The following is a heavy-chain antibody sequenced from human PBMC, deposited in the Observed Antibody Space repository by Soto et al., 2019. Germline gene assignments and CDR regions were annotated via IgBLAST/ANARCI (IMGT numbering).Heavy chain of an antibody. V-gene: IGHV4-34*01. CDR3: ARDRYSSGWYLGRYFDY. J-gene: IGHJ4*02. CDR1: GGSFSGYY. D-gene: IGHD6-19*01. Sequence: PSETLSLTCAVYGGSFSGYYWSWIRQPPGKGLEWIGEINHSGSTNYNPSLKSRVTISVDTSKNQFSLKLSSVTAADTAVYYCARDRYSSGWYLGRYFDYWGQGTLVTVSS. CDR2: INHSGST.